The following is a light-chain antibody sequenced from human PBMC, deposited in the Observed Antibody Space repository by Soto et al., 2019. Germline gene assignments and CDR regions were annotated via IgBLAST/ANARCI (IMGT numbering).Light chain of an antibody. J-gene: IGLJ2*01. CDR2: ANT. Sequence: QSVLTQPPSVSGAPGQRVTISCAGNTSNIGAGYDVHWYQQFPGTAPRLVIHANTNRPSGVPDRFSGSKSGTSASLAITGLQADDEADYHCQSYDIKPSSPVFGGGTKLTVL. CDR1: TSNIGAGYD. V-gene: IGLV1-40*01. CDR3: QSYDIKPSSPV.